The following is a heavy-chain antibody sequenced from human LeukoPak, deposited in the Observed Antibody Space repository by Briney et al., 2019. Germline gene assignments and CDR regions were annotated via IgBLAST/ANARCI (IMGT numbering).Heavy chain of an antibody. J-gene: IGHJ3*02. V-gene: IGHV4-4*07. Sequence: PSETLSLTCTVSGGSISSYYWSWIRQPAGKGLEWIGRIYTSGSTNYNPSLKSRVTMSVDTSKNQFSLKLSSVTAADTAVYYCARVKEQQLVPDAFDIWGQGTMVTVSS. D-gene: IGHD6-13*01. CDR1: GGSISSYY. CDR3: ARVKEQQLVPDAFDI. CDR2: IYTSGST.